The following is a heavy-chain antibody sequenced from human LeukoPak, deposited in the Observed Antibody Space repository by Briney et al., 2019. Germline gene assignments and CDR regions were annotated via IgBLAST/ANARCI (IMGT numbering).Heavy chain of an antibody. CDR2: IYYSGST. J-gene: IGHJ5*02. D-gene: IGHD2-21*02. CDR1: GGSISSYY. CDR3: ARDPGGDTIHWFDP. V-gene: IGHV4-59*01. Sequence: PSETLSLTCTVSGGSISSYYWSWIRQPPGKGLEWIGYIYYSGSTNYNPSLKSQVTISVDTSKNQFSLKLSSVTAADTAVFYCARDPGGDTIHWFDPWGQGTLVTVSS.